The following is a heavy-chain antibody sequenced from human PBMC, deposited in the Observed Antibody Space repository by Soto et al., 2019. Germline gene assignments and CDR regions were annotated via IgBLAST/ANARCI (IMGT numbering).Heavy chain of an antibody. CDR3: VKDRDSNSWPSRDV. Sequence: ASVKASCKTSGSTFTRNGISWVRQAPGQGLEWMGWISPKSGSIKYAQKFQGRVIMTTDTSTSTAYMEVRSLRSDDTAVYYCVKDRDSNSWPSRDVWGPGTTVTVSS. CDR1: GSTFTRNG. V-gene: IGHV1-18*01. D-gene: IGHD3-22*01. CDR2: ISPKSGSI. J-gene: IGHJ6*02.